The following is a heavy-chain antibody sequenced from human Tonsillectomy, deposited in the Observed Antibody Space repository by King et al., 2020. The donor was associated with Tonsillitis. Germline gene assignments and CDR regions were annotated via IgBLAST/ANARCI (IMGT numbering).Heavy chain of an antibody. V-gene: IGHV1-69*01. D-gene: IGHD5-18*01. CDR2: IIPIFDTA. CDR1: GGTFSSYA. Sequence: QLVQSGAEVKKPGSSVKVSCKASGGTFSSYAINWVRQAPGQGLEWMGGIIPIFDTANFAQKFQGRVTLTADESTSTAYMELSSLRSEDTALYYCASTPVETVMGNYYYYVMDGWGQGTTVTVSS. CDR3: ASTPVETVMGNYYYYVMDG. J-gene: IGHJ6*02.